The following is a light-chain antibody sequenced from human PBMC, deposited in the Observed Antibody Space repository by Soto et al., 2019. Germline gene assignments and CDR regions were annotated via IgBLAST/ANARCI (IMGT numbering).Light chain of an antibody. V-gene: IGKV3D-15*01. CDR1: QSVSRK. Sequence: EIVMTQSPATLSVSPGESATLSCRATQSVSRKLVWYQQKPGQAPRLLIYGASTRATGIPERFSGSGSGTEFTLTISSLQSEDFAVYYCQQRSNWPPLTFGGGTKGDIK. CDR2: GAS. CDR3: QQRSNWPPLT. J-gene: IGKJ4*01.